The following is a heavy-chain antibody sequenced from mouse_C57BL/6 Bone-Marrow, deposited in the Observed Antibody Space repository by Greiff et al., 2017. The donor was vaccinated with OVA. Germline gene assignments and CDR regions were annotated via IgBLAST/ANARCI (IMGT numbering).Heavy chain of an antibody. CDR3: SRITTVVARYFDV. D-gene: IGHD1-1*01. J-gene: IGHJ1*03. CDR1: GYTFTNYW. Sequence: QVQLKQSGAELVRPGTSVKMSCKASGYTFTNYWIGWAKQRPGHGLEWIGDIYPGGGYTNYNEKFKGKATLTADKSSSTAYMQFRSLTSEDSAIYYCSRITTVVARYFDVWGTGTTVTVSS. CDR2: IYPGGGYT. V-gene: IGHV1-63*01.